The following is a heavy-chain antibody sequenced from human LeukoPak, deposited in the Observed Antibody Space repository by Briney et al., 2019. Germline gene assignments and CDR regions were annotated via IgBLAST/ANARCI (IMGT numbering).Heavy chain of an antibody. D-gene: IGHD5-18*01. V-gene: IGHV3-7*01. Sequence: GGSLRLSCAASGFTFNNYGMHWVRQAPGKGLEWVANIKQDGSEKYYVDSVKGRFTISRDNAKNSLYLQMNSLRAEDTAVYYCARGVGYSYGYGMYYYYVDVWGKGTTVTISS. CDR2: IKQDGSEK. CDR3: ARGVGYSYGYGMYYYYVDV. J-gene: IGHJ6*03. CDR1: GFTFNNYG.